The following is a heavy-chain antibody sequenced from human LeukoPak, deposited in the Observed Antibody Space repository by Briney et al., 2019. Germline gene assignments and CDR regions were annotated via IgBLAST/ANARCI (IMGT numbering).Heavy chain of an antibody. CDR1: GFTFTTYW. V-gene: IGHV3-7*01. CDR2: IKQGGSEK. CDR3: ARGSSGSYFQFIDY. Sequence: QSGGSLRLSCAPSGFTFTTYWMGWVRQSPVKGLEWVASIKQGGSEKHYVDSVKGRFTISRDNAQNSLYLQMNSLRAEDTAVYYCARGSSGSYFQFIDYWGQGTLVTVSS. D-gene: IGHD1-26*01. J-gene: IGHJ4*02.